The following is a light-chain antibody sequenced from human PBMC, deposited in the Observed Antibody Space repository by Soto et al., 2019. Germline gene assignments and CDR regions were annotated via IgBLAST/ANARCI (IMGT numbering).Light chain of an antibody. V-gene: IGKV3-20*01. CDR3: QQYGTSPIT. CDR2: GAS. CDR1: QTVSSY. Sequence: ENVLTQSPGTLSLSPGERATLSCRASQTVSSYLTWYQQRPGQAPRLLIYGASKRATGIPVRFSGSGSGTDFTLTISRLEPEDFALYYCQQYGTSPITFGQGTRLEIK. J-gene: IGKJ5*01.